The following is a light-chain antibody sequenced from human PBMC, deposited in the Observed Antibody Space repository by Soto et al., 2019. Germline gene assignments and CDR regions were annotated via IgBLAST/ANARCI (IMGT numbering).Light chain of an antibody. Sequence: QSVLTQPPSVSGAPGQRGSISCTGTRSNIGAGYDVRWYQQLPGTAPKLLIQAYSTRPSGGPDRFSGSKSGASASLAITGLQAADEADSYCQSYDTSLSGSVFGSGTKVTVL. J-gene: IGLJ1*01. CDR2: AYS. CDR3: QSYDTSLSGSV. CDR1: RSNIGAGYD. V-gene: IGLV1-40*01.